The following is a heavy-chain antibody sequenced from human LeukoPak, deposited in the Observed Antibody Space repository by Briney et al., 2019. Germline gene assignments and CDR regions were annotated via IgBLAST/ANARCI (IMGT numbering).Heavy chain of an antibody. J-gene: IGHJ5*01. CDR1: GGSISSGEYY. D-gene: IGHD3/OR15-3a*01. CDR2: IYYSGST. V-gene: IGHV4-30-4*01. CDR3: ASLGPGVWFDY. Sequence: SETLSLTCTVSGGSISSGEYYCSWIRQPPGKGLEWIGNIYYSGSTYYNPSLKSRVTISVDTSKNQFSLKLSSVTAADTAVHYCASLGPGVWFDYWGQGTLVTVSS.